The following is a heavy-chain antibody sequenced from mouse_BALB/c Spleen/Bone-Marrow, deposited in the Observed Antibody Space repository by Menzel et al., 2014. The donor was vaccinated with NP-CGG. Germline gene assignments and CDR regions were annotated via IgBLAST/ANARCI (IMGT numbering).Heavy chain of an antibody. CDR2: IDPANGNT. J-gene: IGHJ1*01. CDR1: GFNIKDTY. Sequence: EVQGVESGAELVKPGASVKLSCTASGFNIKDTYMHWVKQRPEQGLEWIGRIDPANGNTKYDPKFQGKATITADTSSNTAYLQLSSLTSEDTAVYYCARYDYGWYFHVWGAGTTVTVSS. D-gene: IGHD1-1*01. CDR3: ARYDYGWYFHV. V-gene: IGHV14-3*02.